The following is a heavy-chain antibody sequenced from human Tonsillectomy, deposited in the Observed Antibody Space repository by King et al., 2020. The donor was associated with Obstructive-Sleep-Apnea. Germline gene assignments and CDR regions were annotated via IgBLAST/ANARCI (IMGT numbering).Heavy chain of an antibody. D-gene: IGHD4-17*01. J-gene: IGHJ5*02. V-gene: IGHV4-39*07. CDR1: GGSISSSGYS. Sequence: QLQESGPGLVKPSETLSLTCSVSGGSISSSGYSWAWIRQSPGKGLEWIGSLYDSGNTYFNPSLKSRVTISVDTSGNQFSLNLSPVTAADTAVYYCARDPLGTTSSWFDPWGQGTRVTVSS. CDR2: LYDSGNT. CDR3: ARDPLGTTSSWFDP.